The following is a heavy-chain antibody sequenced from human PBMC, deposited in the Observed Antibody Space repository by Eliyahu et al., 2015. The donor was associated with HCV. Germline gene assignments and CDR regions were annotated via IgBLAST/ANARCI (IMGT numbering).Heavy chain of an antibody. Sequence: QVQLQESGPGLVKPSQTLSLTCPVSGASVTXGTYSWSWVRQRPGKGREWIAYISHSGTTYHNPSLKSRVTISVDTSKKQLSLNLKSVTAADTAVYYCSRGDYGDPSGFAYSWGQGTPVTVSS. CDR2: ISHSGTT. CDR1: GASVTXGTYS. D-gene: IGHD4-17*01. J-gene: IGHJ4*02. V-gene: IGHV4-31*03. CDR3: SRGDYGDPSGFAYS.